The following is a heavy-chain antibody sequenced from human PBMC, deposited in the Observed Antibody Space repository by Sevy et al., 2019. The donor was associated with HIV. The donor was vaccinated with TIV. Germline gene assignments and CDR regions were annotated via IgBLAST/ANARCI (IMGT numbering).Heavy chain of an antibody. Sequence: SETLSLTCTVSGGSISSYYWSWIRQPPGKGLEWIGYIYYSGSTNYNPSLKSRVTISVDTSKNQFSLKLSSVTAADTAVYSCARGLEQQPNNWFDPWGQGTLVTVSS. CDR3: ARGLEQQPNNWFDP. J-gene: IGHJ5*02. V-gene: IGHV4-59*01. D-gene: IGHD6-13*01. CDR1: GGSISSYY. CDR2: IYYSGST.